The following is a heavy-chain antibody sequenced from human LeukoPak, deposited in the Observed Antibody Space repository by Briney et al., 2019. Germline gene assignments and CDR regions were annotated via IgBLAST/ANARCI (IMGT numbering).Heavy chain of an antibody. CDR3: VSFYETY. Sequence: GGSLRLSCVASGFTFSSYAMSWVRQAPGKGLEWVSTISAGGGSTYYADSVKGRFSISRDNSKTTLYLQMNSLRAEDTAVYYCVSFYETYWGRGTLVTVSS. CDR2: ISAGGGST. V-gene: IGHV3-23*01. D-gene: IGHD2/OR15-2a*01. CDR1: GFTFSSYA. J-gene: IGHJ4*02.